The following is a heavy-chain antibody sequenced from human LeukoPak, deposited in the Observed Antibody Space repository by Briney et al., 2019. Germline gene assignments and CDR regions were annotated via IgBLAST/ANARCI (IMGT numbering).Heavy chain of an antibody. J-gene: IGHJ4*02. Sequence: GGSLRLSCAASGLTFSSYAMSWVRQAPGKGLEWVSAISGSSGSTYYADSVKGRFTISRDNSKNTLYLQMNSLRAEDTAVYYCAKALVVVVTAISFDYWGQGTLVTVSS. CDR1: GLTFSSYA. CDR2: ISGSSGST. V-gene: IGHV3-23*01. D-gene: IGHD2-21*02. CDR3: AKALVVVVTAISFDY.